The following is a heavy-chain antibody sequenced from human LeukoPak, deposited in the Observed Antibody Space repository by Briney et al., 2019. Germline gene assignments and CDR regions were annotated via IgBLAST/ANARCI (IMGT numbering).Heavy chain of an antibody. D-gene: IGHD3-22*01. CDR3: PRGDYYDDCGYSD. Sequence: PGGSLRLSCEASGFTVSTTYMSWVRQAPGKGLEWVSILYRGGATYYADSVKGGFSISRHDSTNTLFLQMKSVRPEDTAVYYWPRGDYYDDCGYSDWGQGNLVTVSS. V-gene: IGHV3-53*04. CDR1: GFTVSTTY. J-gene: IGHJ4*02. CDR2: LYRGGAT.